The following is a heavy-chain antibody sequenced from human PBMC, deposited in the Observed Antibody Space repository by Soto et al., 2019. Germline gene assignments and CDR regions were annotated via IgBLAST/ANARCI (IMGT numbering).Heavy chain of an antibody. CDR2: ISSGGSA. V-gene: IGHV4-4*07. CDR1: GGSINSYY. J-gene: IGHJ5*01. Sequence: SETLSLTCNVSGGSINSYYWSWIRQPAGKGLEWIGRISSGGSAIYNPSLQSRVTISVDTSKNQFSLRLTSVTAANTAVYFCARDASPNWFDFWGQGTLVTVSS. D-gene: IGHD2-8*01. CDR3: ARDASPNWFDF.